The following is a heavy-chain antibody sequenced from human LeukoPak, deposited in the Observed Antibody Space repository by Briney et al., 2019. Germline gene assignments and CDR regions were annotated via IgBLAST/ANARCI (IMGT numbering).Heavy chain of an antibody. J-gene: IGHJ4*02. D-gene: IGHD6-19*01. V-gene: IGHV1-18*01. Sequence: ASVKVSCKASGYTFTSYGISWVRQAPGQGLEWMGWISAYNGNTNYAQKLQGRATMTTDTSTSTAYMELRSLRSDDTAVYYCARAREQWLVRYYFDYWGQGTLVTVSS. CDR1: GYTFTSYG. CDR3: ARAREQWLVRYYFDY. CDR2: ISAYNGNT.